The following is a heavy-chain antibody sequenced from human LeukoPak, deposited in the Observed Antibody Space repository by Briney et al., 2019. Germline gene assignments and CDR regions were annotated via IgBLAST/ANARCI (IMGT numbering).Heavy chain of an antibody. V-gene: IGHV3-23*01. Sequence: GGSLRLSCAASGFTFSSYAMSWVRQAPGKGLEWVSAISGSGGSTYYADSVKGRFTISRDNSKNTLYLQMNSLRAEDTAVYYCATGGIIQLWFDYWGHGTLVTVSS. CDR3: ATGGIIQLWFDY. CDR2: ISGSGGST. CDR1: GFTFSSYA. D-gene: IGHD5-18*01. J-gene: IGHJ4*01.